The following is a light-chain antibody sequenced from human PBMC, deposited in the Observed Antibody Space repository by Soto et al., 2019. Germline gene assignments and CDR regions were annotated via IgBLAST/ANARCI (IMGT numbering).Light chain of an antibody. CDR2: GAS. Sequence: EIVLTQSPGTLSLSPGERATLSCRASQSVSSSYLAWYQQRPGQAPRLLIYGASSRATDIPDRFSGSGSGTDITLTISRLEPEDFAVYYCQQYGSSPWTFGQGTKVEIK. J-gene: IGKJ1*01. V-gene: IGKV3-20*01. CDR1: QSVSSSY. CDR3: QQYGSSPWT.